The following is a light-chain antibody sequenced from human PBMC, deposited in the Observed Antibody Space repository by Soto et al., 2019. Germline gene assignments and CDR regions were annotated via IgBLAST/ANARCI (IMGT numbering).Light chain of an antibody. CDR2: DVS. J-gene: IGLJ1*01. Sequence: QSALTQPASVSGSPGQSITISCTGTSSDIGGYNFVSWYQHHPGKAPKLLIHDVSNRPSGVSSRFSGSKSGNTASLTISGLQAEDEADYYCNSYRTLSTYVFGTGTKVTVL. CDR1: SSDIGGYNF. CDR3: NSYRTLSTYV. V-gene: IGLV2-14*03.